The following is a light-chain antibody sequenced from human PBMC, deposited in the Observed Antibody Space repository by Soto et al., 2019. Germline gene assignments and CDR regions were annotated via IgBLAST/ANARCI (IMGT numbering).Light chain of an antibody. J-gene: IGKJ1*01. CDR2: GAS. CDR3: QQYGGSPRT. Sequence: EIVLTHSPGTLSLSPGERATLSFRSSQSVVKYLAWYQQKPGQAPRLLIYGASTRATGIPDRFSGSGSGTDFTLTISRLEPEDFAVYYCQQYGGSPRTFGQGTKVDIK. V-gene: IGKV3-20*01. CDR1: QSVVKY.